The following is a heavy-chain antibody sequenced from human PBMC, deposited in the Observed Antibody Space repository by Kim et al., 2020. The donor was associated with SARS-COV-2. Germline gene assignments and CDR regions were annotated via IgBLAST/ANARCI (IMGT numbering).Heavy chain of an antibody. CDR3: AKASPTFDLTRYYYGMDV. Sequence: GGSLRLSCAASGFTFDDYTMHWVRQAPGKGLEWVSLISWDGGSTYYADSVKGRFTISRDNSKNSLYLQMNSLRTEDTALYYCAKASPTFDLTRYYYGMDVWGQGTTVTVSS. CDR2: ISWDGGST. D-gene: IGHD3-9*01. CDR1: GFTFDDYT. V-gene: IGHV3-43*01. J-gene: IGHJ6*02.